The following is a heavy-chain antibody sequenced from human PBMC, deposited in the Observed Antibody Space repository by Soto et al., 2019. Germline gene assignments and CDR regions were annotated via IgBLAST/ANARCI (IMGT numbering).Heavy chain of an antibody. J-gene: IGHJ4*02. CDR2: TIPMFATA. CDR1: GGSFSNYI. Sequence: QVHLVQSGAEVKKPGSSVKVSCKASGGSFSNYIFAWVRQAPGQGLEWMGGTIPMFATAQYAQKWQGRVTITADESTSTVYMDLTSLTSDDTAVYYCARGLFGQQWLVGFDTWGQGTLVTVSS. D-gene: IGHD6-19*01. V-gene: IGHV1-69*01. CDR3: ARGLFGQQWLVGFDT.